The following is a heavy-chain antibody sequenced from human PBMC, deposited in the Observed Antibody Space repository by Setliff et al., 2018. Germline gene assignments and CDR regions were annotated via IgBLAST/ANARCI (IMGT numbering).Heavy chain of an antibody. Sequence: PGGSLRLSCAAFGFSFSSYSMNWVRQAPGKGLEWVSFISSSSVYIKYADSVKGRFTISRDNAKNSLYLQMNSLRAEDTAVYYCARLQFYSSGWYRDDYWGQGTLVTVS. CDR3: ARLQFYSSGWYRDDY. D-gene: IGHD6-19*01. J-gene: IGHJ4*02. CDR1: GFSFSSYS. V-gene: IGHV3-21*01. CDR2: ISSSSVYI.